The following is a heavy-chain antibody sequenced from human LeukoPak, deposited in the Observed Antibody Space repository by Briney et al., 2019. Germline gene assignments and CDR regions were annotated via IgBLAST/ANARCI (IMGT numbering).Heavy chain of an antibody. CDR1: GGSFSGYY. Sequence: SETLSLTCAVYGGSFSGYYWSWIRQPPGKGLEWIGEINHSGSTNYNPSLKSRVTISVDTSKNQFSLKLSSVTAADTAVYYCAREGVTMVRGSAGMDVWGQGTTVSVSS. D-gene: IGHD3-10*01. CDR3: AREGVTMVRGSAGMDV. CDR2: INHSGST. V-gene: IGHV4-34*01. J-gene: IGHJ6*02.